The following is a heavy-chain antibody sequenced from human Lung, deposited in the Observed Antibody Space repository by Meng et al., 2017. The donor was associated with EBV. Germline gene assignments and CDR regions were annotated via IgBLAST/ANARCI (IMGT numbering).Heavy chain of an antibody. J-gene: IGHJ5*02. CDR1: AYTFTGYY. CDR3: ARDTSNWFDT. Sequence: QVQLVQSGAEVKKPXXXXKVSCKASAYTFTGYYMHWVRQAPGQGLEWMGRINPNSGGTNYAQKFQGRVTMTRDTSISTAYMELSRLRSDDTAVYYCARDTSNWFDTWGQGTLVTVSS. V-gene: IGHV1-2*06. CDR2: INPNSGGT.